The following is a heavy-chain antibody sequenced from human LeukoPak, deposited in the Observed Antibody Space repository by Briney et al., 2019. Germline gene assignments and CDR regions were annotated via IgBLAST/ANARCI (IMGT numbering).Heavy chain of an antibody. CDR1: GFTFSTYS. Sequence: GGSLRLSCAASGFTFSTYSMNWVCQAPGKGLEWVSSISGSSIYIYYADSVKGRFTISRDNAKNSLYLQMNSLRAEDTAVYYCARDPPYYDSSGYYYDYWGQGTLVTVSS. J-gene: IGHJ4*02. V-gene: IGHV3-21*01. CDR2: ISGSSIYI. D-gene: IGHD3-22*01. CDR3: ARDPPYYDSSGYYYDY.